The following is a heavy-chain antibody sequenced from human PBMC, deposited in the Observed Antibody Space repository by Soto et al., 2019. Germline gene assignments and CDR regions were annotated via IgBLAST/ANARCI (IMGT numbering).Heavy chain of an antibody. CDR2: IKQGGSEK. V-gene: IGHV3-7*01. Sequence: EVQLVESGGGLVQPGGSLRLSCAASGFTFSSYWMSWVRQAPGKGLEWVANIKQGGSEKYYVDSVKGRFTISRDNAKNSLYLQMNSLRAEDTAVYYCARDSYDYYGSGSYYNPEFGYWGQGTLVTVSS. J-gene: IGHJ4*02. CDR3: ARDSYDYYGSGSYYNPEFGY. CDR1: GFTFSSYW. D-gene: IGHD3-10*01.